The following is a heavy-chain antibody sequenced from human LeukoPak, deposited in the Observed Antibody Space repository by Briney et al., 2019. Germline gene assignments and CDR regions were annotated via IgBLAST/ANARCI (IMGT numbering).Heavy chain of an antibody. CDR3: AREYCSGGSCYVDNA. V-gene: IGHV4-31*03. J-gene: IGHJ4*02. Sequence: SQTLSLTCTVSGGSISSAGYYWSWIRQHPGKGLEWIGYIYFTGSTYYNPSLKSRVTILVDTSKNQFSLKLSSVTAADTAVYYCAREYCSGGSCYVDNAWGQGTLVTVSS. CDR2: IYFTGST. CDR1: GGSISSAGYY. D-gene: IGHD2-15*01.